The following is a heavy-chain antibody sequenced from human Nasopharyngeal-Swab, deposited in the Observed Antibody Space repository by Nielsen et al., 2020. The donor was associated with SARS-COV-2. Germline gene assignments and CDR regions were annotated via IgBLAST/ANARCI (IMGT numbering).Heavy chain of an antibody. CDR3: ASSPLWFGEPEHGMDV. V-gene: IGHV4-34*01. Sequence: RQAPGKGLGWIGEINHSGSTNYNPPLKSRVTISVDTSKNQFSLKLSSVTAADTAVYYCASSPLWFGEPEHGMDVWGQGTTVTVSS. D-gene: IGHD3-10*01. J-gene: IGHJ6*02. CDR2: INHSGST.